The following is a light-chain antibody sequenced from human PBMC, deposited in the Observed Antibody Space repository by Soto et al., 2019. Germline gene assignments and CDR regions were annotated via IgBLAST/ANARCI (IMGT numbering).Light chain of an antibody. CDR3: QQYDSRPHI. Sequence: DVRVAESLLAVSASMGDRVTITCLASQDITNYLNWFQHKPGKAPKLLICDASSLETGVPSRFSGSGSGTDFTFTIISLQPEDCATYYCQQYDSRPHIFGQGTRLEIK. CDR1: QDITNY. V-gene: IGKV1-33*01. J-gene: IGKJ5*01. CDR2: DAS.